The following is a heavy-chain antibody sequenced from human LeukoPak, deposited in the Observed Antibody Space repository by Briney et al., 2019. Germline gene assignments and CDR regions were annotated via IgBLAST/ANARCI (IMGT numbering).Heavy chain of an antibody. CDR1: GFTISGSA. D-gene: IGHD1-14*01. CDR2: IRSKANSYAT. V-gene: IGHV3-73*01. Sequence: PGGSLKLSCAASGFTISGSAMHWVRQASGKGLEWVGRIRSKANSYATAYAASVKGRFTISRDDSKNTAYLQMNSLKTEDTAVYYCTILITPRTTGDPDCYWGQGTLVTVSS. J-gene: IGHJ4*02. CDR3: TILITPRTTGDPDCY.